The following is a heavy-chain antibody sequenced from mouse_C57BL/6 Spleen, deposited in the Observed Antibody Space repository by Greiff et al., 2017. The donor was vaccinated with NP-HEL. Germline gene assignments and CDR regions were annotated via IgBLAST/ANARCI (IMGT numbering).Heavy chain of an antibody. CDR1: GYTFTSYW. Sequence: QVQLQQSGAELVKPGASVKLSCKASGYTFTSYWMHWVKQRPGQGLEWIGMIHPNSGSTNYNEKFKSKATLTVDKSSSTAYMQLSSLTSEDSAVYYCATLYYGYVDGGIFFAYWGQGTLVTVSA. D-gene: IGHD2-2*01. J-gene: IGHJ3*01. CDR2: IHPNSGST. V-gene: IGHV1-64*01. CDR3: ATLYYGYVDGGIFFAY.